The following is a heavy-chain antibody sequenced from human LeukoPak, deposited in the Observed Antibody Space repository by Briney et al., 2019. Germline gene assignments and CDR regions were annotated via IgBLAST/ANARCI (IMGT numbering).Heavy chain of an antibody. V-gene: IGHV4-34*01. CDR3: ARGGRSDFWSGYLYY. CDR1: GGSFSGYY. D-gene: IGHD3-3*01. J-gene: IGHJ4*02. CDR2: INHSGST. Sequence: SETLSLTCAVYGGSFSGYYWSWIRQPPGKGLEWIGEINHSGSTNYNPSLKSRVTISVDTSKNQFSLKLSSVTAADTAVYYCARGGRSDFWSGYLYYWGQGTLVTVSS.